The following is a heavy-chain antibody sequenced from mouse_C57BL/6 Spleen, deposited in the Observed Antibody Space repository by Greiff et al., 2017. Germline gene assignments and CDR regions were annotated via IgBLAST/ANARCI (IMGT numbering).Heavy chain of an antibody. CDR3: GWGDYDGWFAY. J-gene: IGHJ3*01. CDR1: GYSFTSYY. V-gene: IGHV1-66*01. Sequence: VMLLESGPELVKPGASVKISCKASGYSFTSYYIHWVKQRPGQGLEWIGWIDPGSGNTKYNEKFKGKATLTADTSSSTAYMQLSWRTAEDAAVYCGGWGDYDGWFAYWGQGTLVTVSA. CDR2: IDPGSGNT. D-gene: IGHD2-4*01.